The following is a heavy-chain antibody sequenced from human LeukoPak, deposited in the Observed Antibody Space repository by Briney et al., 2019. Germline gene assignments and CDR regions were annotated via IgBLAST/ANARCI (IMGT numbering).Heavy chain of an antibody. CDR2: INPNSGGT. CDR3: AREPGYSYGSIDY. Sequence: ASVKVSCKASGYTFTGYYMHWVRQAPGQGLEWMGWINPNSGGTNYAQKSQGRVTMTRDTSISIAYMELSRLRSDDTAVYYCAREPGYSYGSIDYWGQGTPVTVSS. D-gene: IGHD5-18*01. J-gene: IGHJ4*02. V-gene: IGHV1-2*02. CDR1: GYTFTGYY.